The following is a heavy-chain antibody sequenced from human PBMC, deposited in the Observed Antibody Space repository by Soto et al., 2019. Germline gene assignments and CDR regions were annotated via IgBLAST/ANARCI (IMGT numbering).Heavy chain of an antibody. V-gene: IGHV5-10-1*01. Sequence: PGESLKISCKGSGYSFTSYWISWVRQMPGKGLEWMGRIDPSDSYTNYSPSFQGHVTISADKSISTAYLQWSSLKASDTAMYYCARQGRWELRTGFYYYGMDVWGQGTTVTVSS. CDR1: GYSFTSYW. CDR2: IDPSDSYT. CDR3: ARQGRWELRTGFYYYGMDV. J-gene: IGHJ6*02. D-gene: IGHD1-26*01.